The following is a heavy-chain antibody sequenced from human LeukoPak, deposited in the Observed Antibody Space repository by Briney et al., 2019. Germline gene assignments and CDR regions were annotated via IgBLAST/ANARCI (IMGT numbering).Heavy chain of an antibody. J-gene: IGHJ4*02. CDR2: ISGNSITT. D-gene: IGHD6-19*01. V-gene: IGHV3-23*01. CDR1: GFTYSISA. Sequence: GGSPRLSCAASGFTYSISAMSWVRQAPGKGLEWVATISGNSITTYYADSLKGRFTISRDASKNTLYLQMDSLRVEDTAVYFCAKDRTQGSGWYLIFDYWSQGTLVTVSS. CDR3: AKDRTQGSGWYLIFDY.